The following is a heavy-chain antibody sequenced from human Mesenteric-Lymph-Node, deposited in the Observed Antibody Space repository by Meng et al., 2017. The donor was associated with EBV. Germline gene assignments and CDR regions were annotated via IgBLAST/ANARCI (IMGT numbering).Heavy chain of an antibody. CDR2: ISYNGNIE. J-gene: IGHJ4*02. CDR3: ASGWDVTMAMDY. CDR1: GFSFSTYA. V-gene: IGHV3-30-3*01. D-gene: IGHD5-24*01. Sequence: QVQLGESGGGVVQPGRSLRLSCAASGFSFSTYAMHWVRQAPGKGLEWVAVISYNGNIEYYTDSVKGRFTISRDNSKDTLIPQMNSLRAEDTAVYYCASGWDVTMAMDYWGQGTLVTVSS.